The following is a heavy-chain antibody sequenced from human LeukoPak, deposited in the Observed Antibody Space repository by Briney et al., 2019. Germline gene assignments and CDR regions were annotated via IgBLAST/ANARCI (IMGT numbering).Heavy chain of an antibody. D-gene: IGHD3-22*01. V-gene: IGHV1-2*06. Sequence: GASVKVSCKASGYTFTGYYMHWVRQAPGQGLEWMGRINPNSGGTNYAQKFQGRVTMTRDTSISTAYMELSRLRSDDTAVYYCARLVDDSSGYYYVEGVDYWAREPWSPSPQ. CDR2: INPNSGGT. CDR1: GYTFTGYY. J-gene: IGHJ4*02. CDR3: ARLVDDSSGYYYVEGVDY.